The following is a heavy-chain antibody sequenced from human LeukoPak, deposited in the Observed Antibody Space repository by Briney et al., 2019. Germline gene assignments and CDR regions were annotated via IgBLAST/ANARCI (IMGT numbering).Heavy chain of an antibody. CDR2: INHSGST. CDR1: GGSFSGYY. CDR3: ARGGPRDYDFWSGYSTFDY. J-gene: IGHJ4*02. D-gene: IGHD3-3*01. V-gene: IGHV4-34*01. Sequence: PSETLSLTCAVYGGSFSGYYWSWIRQPPGKGLEWIGEINHSGSTNYNPSLKSRVTISVDTSKNQFSLKLSSVTAADTAVYYCARGGPRDYDFWSGYSTFDYWAQGTLVTVSS.